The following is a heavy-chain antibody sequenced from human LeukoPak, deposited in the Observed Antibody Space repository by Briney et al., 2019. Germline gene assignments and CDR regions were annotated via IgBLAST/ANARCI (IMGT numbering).Heavy chain of an antibody. J-gene: IGHJ6*02. CDR3: ASRYCSDGRCDSSYYYYYGMDV. Sequence: GSSVKVSCKASGGTLNSFAISWVRQAPGQGLEWMGGIIPIFGTANFAQKFQGGVTITADESTNTAYMELSSLRSEDTAVYYCASRYCSDGRCDSSYYYYYGMDVWGQGTTVTASS. CDR2: IIPIFGTA. D-gene: IGHD2-15*01. V-gene: IGHV1-69*01. CDR1: GGTLNSFA.